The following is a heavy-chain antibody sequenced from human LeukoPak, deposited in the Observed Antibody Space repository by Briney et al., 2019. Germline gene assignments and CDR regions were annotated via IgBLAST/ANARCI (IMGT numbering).Heavy chain of an antibody. CDR3: ARHNREDFDY. Sequence: GESLKISCKGSGYSFTNYWIGWVRQLPGKGLEWMGRINPSDSYTNYGPSFQGHVTISADKSISTAYVQWSSLKATDTAIYYCARHNREDFDYWGQGTLVTVSS. CDR1: GYSFTNYW. CDR2: INPSDSYT. D-gene: IGHD2/OR15-2a*01. J-gene: IGHJ4*02. V-gene: IGHV5-10-1*01.